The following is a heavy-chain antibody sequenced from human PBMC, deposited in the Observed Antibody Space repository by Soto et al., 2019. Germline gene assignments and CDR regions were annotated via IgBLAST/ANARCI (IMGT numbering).Heavy chain of an antibody. CDR1: GFTFSSYA. D-gene: IGHD2-21*01. V-gene: IGHV3-23*01. CDR2: ISGSGGST. J-gene: IGHJ1*01. CDR3: AKDQDHIVVVIAPAEYFQH. Sequence: GGSLRLSCAASGFTFSSYAMSWVRQAPGKGLEWVSAISGSGGSTYYADSVKGRFTISRDNSKNTLYLQMNSLRAEDTAVYYCAKDQDHIVVVIAPAEYFQHWGQGTLVTVSS.